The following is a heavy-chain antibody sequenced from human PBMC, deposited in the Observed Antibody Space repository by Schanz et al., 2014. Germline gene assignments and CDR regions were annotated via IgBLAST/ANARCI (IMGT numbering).Heavy chain of an antibody. J-gene: IGHJ3*01. Sequence: QVQLVQSAPEVKKPGASVKVSCKASGYSFTTYGLNWVRQAPGQGPEWMGWISAFDDKTDYAQNFQGRLIMTTDTSTTTVYMELRGLRSDDTAVDYCVRETTIITGGAFDVWGQGTMVTVSS. CDR3: VRETTIITGGAFDV. CDR2: ISAFDDKT. V-gene: IGHV1-18*01. CDR1: GYSFTTYG. D-gene: IGHD3-9*01.